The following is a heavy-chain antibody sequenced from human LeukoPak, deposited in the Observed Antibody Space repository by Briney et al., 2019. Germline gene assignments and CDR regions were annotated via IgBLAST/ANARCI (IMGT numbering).Heavy chain of an antibody. V-gene: IGHV3-7*05. CDR3: ATSLLRSTGYVNY. J-gene: IGHJ4*02. CDR2: INQDGTEK. CDR1: GFTFSTYW. D-gene: IGHD3-22*01. Sequence: PGGSPRLSCAASGFTFSTYWMTWVRQAPEKGLEWVANINQDGTEKNYVDSVKGRFTISRDNAKNSLYLQMNSLRAEDTAVYYCATSLLRSTGYVNYWGQGTLVTVSS.